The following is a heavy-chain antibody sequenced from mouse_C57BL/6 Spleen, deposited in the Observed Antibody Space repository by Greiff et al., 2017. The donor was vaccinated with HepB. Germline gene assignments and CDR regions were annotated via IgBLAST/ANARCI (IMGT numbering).Heavy chain of an antibody. Sequence: SGPELVKPGASVKISCKASGYSFTDYNMNWVKQSNGKSLEWIGVINPNYGTTSYNQKFKGKATLTVDQSSSTAYMQLNSLTSEDSAVYYCARAGYYGSSYNFDYWGQGTTLTVSS. D-gene: IGHD1-1*01. CDR2: INPNYGTT. V-gene: IGHV1-39*01. CDR3: ARAGYYGSSYNFDY. J-gene: IGHJ2*01. CDR1: GYSFTDYN.